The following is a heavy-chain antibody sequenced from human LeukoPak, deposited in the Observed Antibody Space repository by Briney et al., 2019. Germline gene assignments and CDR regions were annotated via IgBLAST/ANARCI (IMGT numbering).Heavy chain of an antibody. J-gene: IGHJ4*02. Sequence: PSETLSLTCTVSGGSISSSSYYWGWIRQPPGKGLEWIGSIYYSGSTYYNPSLKSRVTISVDTSKNQFSLKLSSVTAADTAVYYCARDTVTRDYFDYWGQGTLVTVSS. CDR3: ARDTVTRDYFDY. CDR1: GGSISSSSYY. V-gene: IGHV4-39*02. D-gene: IGHD4-11*01. CDR2: IYYSGST.